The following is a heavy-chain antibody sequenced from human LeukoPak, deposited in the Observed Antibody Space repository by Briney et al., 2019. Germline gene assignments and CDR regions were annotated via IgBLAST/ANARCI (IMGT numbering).Heavy chain of an antibody. CDR1: GFAFSSYW. V-gene: IGHV3-7*05. Sequence: GGSLRLSCAASGFAFSSYWMSWVRQAPGKGLEWVANIKGDGSDKYYLDSLKGRFTVSRDNAKNSLYLQMNSLRAEDTAVYYCARDTVAEDYWGQGTLVTVSP. CDR2: IKGDGSDK. D-gene: IGHD6-19*01. CDR3: ARDTVAEDY. J-gene: IGHJ4*02.